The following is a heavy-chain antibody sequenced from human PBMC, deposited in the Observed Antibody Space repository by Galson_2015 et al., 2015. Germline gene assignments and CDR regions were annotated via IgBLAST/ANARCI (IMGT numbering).Heavy chain of an antibody. V-gene: IGHV3-74*03. CDR1: GFSFSTYW. CDR3: ATDPPGARIWDPLDH. J-gene: IGHJ4*02. CDR2: IDSDGTGA. D-gene: IGHD1-26*01. Sequence: SLRLSCAASGFSFSTYWMHWVRQAPGKGLVWVSRIDSDGTGAAYEDSVKGRFTISRDNAKSTLYLQMNSLRAEDTAVYYCATDPPGARIWDPLDHWGQGTLVTVSS.